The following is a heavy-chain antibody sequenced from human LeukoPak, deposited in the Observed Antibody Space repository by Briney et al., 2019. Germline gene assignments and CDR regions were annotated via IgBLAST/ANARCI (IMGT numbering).Heavy chain of an antibody. V-gene: IGHV3-74*01. CDR1: GFTFRTYW. Sequence: PGGSLRLSCAASGFTFRTYWMHWVRQSPGKGLVWVSRINSDGIGSSYADSVKGRFTISRDNAKNTLYLQMNSLRAEDTAVYYCARDRPPLYDGSGSDAFDTWGQGTLVTVSS. J-gene: IGHJ3*02. D-gene: IGHD3-22*01. CDR2: INSDGIGS. CDR3: ARDRPPLYDGSGSDAFDT.